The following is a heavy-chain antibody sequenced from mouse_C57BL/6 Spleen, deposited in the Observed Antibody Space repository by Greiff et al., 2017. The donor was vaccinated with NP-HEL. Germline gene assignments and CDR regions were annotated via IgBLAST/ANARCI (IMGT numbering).Heavy chain of an antibody. CDR1: GFTFSDYG. D-gene: IGHD2-3*01. V-gene: IGHV5-17*01. J-gene: IGHJ2*01. CDR2: ISSGSSTI. Sequence: EVQLQESGGGLVKPGGSLKLSCAASGFTFSDYGMHWVRQAPEKGLEWVAYISSGSSTIYYADTVKGRFTISRDNAKNTLFLQMTSLRSEDTAMYYCARDGYYFFDYWGQGTTLTVSS. CDR3: ARDGYYFFDY.